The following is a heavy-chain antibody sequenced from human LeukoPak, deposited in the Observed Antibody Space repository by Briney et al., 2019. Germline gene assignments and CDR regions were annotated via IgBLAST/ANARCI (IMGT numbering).Heavy chain of an antibody. V-gene: IGHV3-43*01. CDR2: ISWDGGST. D-gene: IGHD3-16*01. Sequence: GGSLRLSCAASGFTFDDYTMHWVRQAPGKGLEWVSLISWDGGSTYYADSVKGRFTISRDNSKNSLYLQMNSLRTEDTALYFWAKDGGGDVFVYWGQGTLVTVSS. CDR3: AKDGGGDVFVY. CDR1: GFTFDDYT. J-gene: IGHJ4*02.